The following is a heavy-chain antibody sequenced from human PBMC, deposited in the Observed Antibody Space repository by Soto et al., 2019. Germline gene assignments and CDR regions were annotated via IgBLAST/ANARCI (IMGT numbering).Heavy chain of an antibody. Sequence: EVQLVQSGAEVKKPGESLRISCKGSGYSFTSYWISWVRQMLGKGLEWMGRIDPSDSYTNYSPSFQGHVTISADKSISTAYLQWSSLKASDTAMDYCARLQAAAGDNDLTFDYWGQGTLVTVSS. CDR3: ARLQAAAGDNDLTFDY. J-gene: IGHJ4*02. CDR2: IDPSDSYT. D-gene: IGHD6-13*01. V-gene: IGHV5-10-1*01. CDR1: GYSFTSYW.